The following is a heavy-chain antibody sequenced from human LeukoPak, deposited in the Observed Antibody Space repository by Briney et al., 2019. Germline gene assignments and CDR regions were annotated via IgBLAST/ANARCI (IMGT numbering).Heavy chain of an antibody. J-gene: IGHJ6*03. CDR2: INHSGST. CDR3: ASDAGLSSSWYYYYYYYMDV. D-gene: IGHD6-13*01. V-gene: IGHV4-34*01. CDR1: GGSFSGYC. Sequence: SETLSLTCAVYGGSFSGYCWSWIRQPPGKGLEWIGEINHSGSTNYNPSLKSRVTISVDTSKNQFSLKLSSVTAADTAVYYCASDAGLSSSWYYYYYYYMDVWGKGTTVTVSS.